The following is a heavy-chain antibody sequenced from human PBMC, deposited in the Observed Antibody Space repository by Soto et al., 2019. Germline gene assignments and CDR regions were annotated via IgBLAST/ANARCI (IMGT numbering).Heavy chain of an antibody. CDR1: GGSISSGGYS. Sequence: SETLSLTCAVSGGSISSGGYSWSWLRQPPGKGLEWIGYIYHSGSTYYNPSLKSRVTISVDRSKNQFSLKLSSVTAADTAVYYCASSHAGAHITAAVHWGQGTLVTVSS. CDR2: IYHSGST. J-gene: IGHJ4*02. CDR3: ASSHAGAHITAAVH. V-gene: IGHV4-30-2*01. D-gene: IGHD6-13*01.